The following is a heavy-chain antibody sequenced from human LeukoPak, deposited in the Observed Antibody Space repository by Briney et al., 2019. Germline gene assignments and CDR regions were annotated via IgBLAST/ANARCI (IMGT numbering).Heavy chain of an antibody. CDR3: AKDRVSTPDILTGYFDY. Sequence: GGSLRLSCAASGFTFSSYGMHWVRQAPGKGLEWVAFILYDGSNKYYADSVKGRFTISRDNSKNTLYLQMNSLRAEDTAVYYCAKDRVSTPDILTGYFDYWGQGTLVTVSS. CDR2: ILYDGSNK. D-gene: IGHD3-9*01. J-gene: IGHJ4*02. V-gene: IGHV3-30*02. CDR1: GFTFSSYG.